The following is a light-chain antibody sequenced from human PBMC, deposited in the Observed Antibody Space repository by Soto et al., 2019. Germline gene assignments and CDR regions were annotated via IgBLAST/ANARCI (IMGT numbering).Light chain of an antibody. Sequence: LTQPPSASGSPGQSITISCTGTSSDVGGYNYVSWYQHHPGNAPKLMIYEVNKRTSGVPDRFSGSKSGNTASLTVSGLQAEDEADYYCSSYAGSNTPYVFGTGTKVTVL. CDR3: SSYAGSNTPYV. V-gene: IGLV2-8*01. J-gene: IGLJ1*01. CDR2: EVN. CDR1: SSDVGGYNY.